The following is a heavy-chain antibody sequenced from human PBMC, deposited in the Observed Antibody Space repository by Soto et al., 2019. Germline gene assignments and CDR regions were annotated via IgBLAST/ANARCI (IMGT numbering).Heavy chain of an antibody. J-gene: IGHJ6*01. Sequence: PAATXALTGTFSGGSSSISGYCLCGIRQPPGNGLDWIGSIYYSGSTYYNPSLKSRVTISVDTSKNQFSLKLSSVTDAEPVVYHCARRGTKVTKYYYHGMEVWGQGTTV. D-gene: IGHD4-4*01. CDR2: IYYSGST. CDR3: ARRGTKVTKYYYHGMEV. CDR1: GGSSSISGYC. V-gene: IGHV4-39*01.